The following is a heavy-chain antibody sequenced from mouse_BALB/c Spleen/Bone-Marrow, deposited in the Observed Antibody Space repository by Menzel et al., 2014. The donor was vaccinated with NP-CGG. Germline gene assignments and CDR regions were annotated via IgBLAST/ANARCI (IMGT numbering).Heavy chain of an antibody. Sequence: EVQLQQSGGGLVQPGGSRKLSCAASGFTFSSFGMHWVRQAPEKGLEWVAYISSGRSTIYYADTVKGRFTISRDNPKNTLFLQMTSLRSEDTAMYYCARSRGNYLYYAMDYWGQGTSVTVSS. D-gene: IGHD2-1*01. CDR3: ARSRGNYLYYAMDY. V-gene: IGHV5-17*02. CDR2: ISSGRSTI. J-gene: IGHJ4*01. CDR1: GFTFSSFG.